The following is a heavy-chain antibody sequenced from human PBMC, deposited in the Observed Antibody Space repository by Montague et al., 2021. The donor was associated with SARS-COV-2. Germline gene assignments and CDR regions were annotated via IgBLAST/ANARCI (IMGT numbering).Heavy chain of an antibody. D-gene: IGHD3-22*01. Sequence: SETLSLTCAVYGGSFSGHYWSWIRQPPGKGLEWIGEINNSGSTNYNPSLKSRVTISVDTSKNQFSLKLHSVTAADTAVYHCARGRIEVSMIVVVLTGASYYMDVWGKGATCAVSS. J-gene: IGHJ6*03. V-gene: IGHV4-34*01. CDR1: GGSFSGHY. CDR2: INNSGST. CDR3: ARGRIEVSMIVVVLTGASYYMDV.